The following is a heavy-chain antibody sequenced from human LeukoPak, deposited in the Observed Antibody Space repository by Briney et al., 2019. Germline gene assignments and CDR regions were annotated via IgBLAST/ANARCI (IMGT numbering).Heavy chain of an antibody. Sequence: ASVKVSCKASGGTFSSYAISWVRQAPGQGLEWMGWISAYNGNTNYAQKLQGRVTMTTDTSTSTAYMELRSLRSDDTAVYYCARADEYYYDSSGPDYWGQGTLVTVSS. CDR3: ARADEYYYDSSGPDY. J-gene: IGHJ4*02. V-gene: IGHV1-18*01. D-gene: IGHD3-22*01. CDR2: ISAYNGNT. CDR1: GGTFSSYA.